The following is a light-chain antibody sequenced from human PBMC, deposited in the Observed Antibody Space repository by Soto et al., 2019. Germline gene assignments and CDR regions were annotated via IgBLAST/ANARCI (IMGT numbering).Light chain of an antibody. J-gene: IGLJ7*01. Sequence: QSALTQAPSVAGSPGQSVTISCTGTNNDVGGYKGVSWYQQSPGTAPKLIIYEVSNRPSGVPGRFSGSKSGNTASLTISGLQAEDEADYYCFSYTRRDTYVFGPGTQLTVL. CDR1: NNDVGGYKG. CDR2: EVS. CDR3: FSYTRRDTYV. V-gene: IGLV2-18*02.